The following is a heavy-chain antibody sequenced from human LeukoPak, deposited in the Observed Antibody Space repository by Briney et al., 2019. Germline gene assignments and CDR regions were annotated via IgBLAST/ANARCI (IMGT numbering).Heavy chain of an antibody. CDR3: ARVGPNDYGDHAFDY. D-gene: IGHD4-17*01. Sequence: SVKVSCKASGGTFSSYAISWVRQAPGQGLEWMGRIIPIFGTANYAQKFQGRVTITTDESTSTAYMELSSLRSEDTAVYYCARVGPNDYGDHAFDYWGQGTLVTVSS. CDR1: GGTFSSYA. V-gene: IGHV1-69*05. J-gene: IGHJ4*02. CDR2: IIPIFGTA.